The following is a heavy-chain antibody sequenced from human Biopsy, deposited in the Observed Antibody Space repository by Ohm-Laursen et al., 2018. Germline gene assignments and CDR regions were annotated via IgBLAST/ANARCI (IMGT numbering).Heavy chain of an antibody. D-gene: IGHD5-18*01. CDR3: VRETAVETAMITFDN. V-gene: IGHV3-33*03. Sequence: SLRLSCASSGFNFSAYGLLWVRQAPHKGLEWVALTWDDGSHQYYADPVKGRFSISRDNSGNSVFLQMNGLRVEDTALYHCVRETAVETAMITFDNWGRGTMVSVSS. CDR2: TWDDGSHQ. CDR1: GFNFSAYG. J-gene: IGHJ4*02.